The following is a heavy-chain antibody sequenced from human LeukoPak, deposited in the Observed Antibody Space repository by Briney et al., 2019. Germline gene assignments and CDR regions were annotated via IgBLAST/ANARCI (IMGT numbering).Heavy chain of an antibody. J-gene: IGHJ2*01. D-gene: IGHD2-2*02. CDR1: GGTFSSYA. V-gene: IGHV1-69*13. CDR3: ARLVESGIRYCSSTSCYTGYFDL. Sequence: ASVKVSCKASGGTFSSYAISWVRQAPGQGLEWMGGIIPIFGTANYAQKFQGRVTITADESTSTAYMELSGLRSEDTAVYYCARLVESGIRYCSSTSCYTGYFDLWGRGTLVTVSS. CDR2: IIPIFGTA.